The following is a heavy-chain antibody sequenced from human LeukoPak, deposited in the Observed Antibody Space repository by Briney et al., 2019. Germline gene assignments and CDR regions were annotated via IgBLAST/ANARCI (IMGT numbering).Heavy chain of an antibody. D-gene: IGHD3-22*01. CDR1: GYSFTSYW. J-gene: IGHJ3*02. CDR3: ASYYDSSGYPNDAFDI. Sequence: GESLKISCKGSGYSFTSYWIGWVRQMPGKGLEWMGIIYPGDSDTRYSPSFQGQVTISADKSISTAYLQWSSLKASDTAMYYCASYYDSSGYPNDAFDIWGQGTVVTVSS. CDR2: IYPGDSDT. V-gene: IGHV5-51*01.